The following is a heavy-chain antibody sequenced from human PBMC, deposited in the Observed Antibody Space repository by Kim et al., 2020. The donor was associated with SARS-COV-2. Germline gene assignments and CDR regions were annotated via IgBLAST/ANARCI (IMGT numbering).Heavy chain of an antibody. CDR3: AKVKVPAAGTDYYYGVDV. D-gene: IGHD6-13*01. J-gene: IGHJ6*02. Sequence: VKGRFTIYRDNAKNSLYLQMNSLRVEDTALYYCAKVKVPAAGTDYYYGVDVWGQGTTVTVSS. V-gene: IGHV3-9*01.